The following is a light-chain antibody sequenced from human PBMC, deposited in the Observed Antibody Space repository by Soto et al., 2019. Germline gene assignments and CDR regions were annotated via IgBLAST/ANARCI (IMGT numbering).Light chain of an antibody. CDR1: SSSIGANR. J-gene: IGLJ1*01. Sequence: QSVLTQPPSGSGTPGQRVTISCSGSSSSIGANRVSWYQQVPRTAPKLLIYGDDRRPSGVPDRFSGSKSGTSASLAISGLQSEDAADYYCASWDVRLDVIVFGTGAKVTVL. CDR2: GDD. V-gene: IGLV1-44*01. CDR3: ASWDVRLDVIV.